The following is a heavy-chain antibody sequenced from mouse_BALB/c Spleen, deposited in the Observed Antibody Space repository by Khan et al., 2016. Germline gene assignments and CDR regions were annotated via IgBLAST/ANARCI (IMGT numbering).Heavy chain of an antibody. D-gene: IGHD2-1*01. V-gene: IGHV4-1*02. Sequence: EVKLLESGGGLVQPGGSLKLSCAASGFDFSRYWMSWVRQAPGKGLEWIGEINPDSSTINYTPSLKDKFIISRDNAKNTLYVQMSKVRAEDTALYYCARHGDYGTDVYWGQGTTLTVSS. CDR2: INPDSSTI. CDR1: GFDFSRYW. J-gene: IGHJ2*01. CDR3: ARHGDYGTDVY.